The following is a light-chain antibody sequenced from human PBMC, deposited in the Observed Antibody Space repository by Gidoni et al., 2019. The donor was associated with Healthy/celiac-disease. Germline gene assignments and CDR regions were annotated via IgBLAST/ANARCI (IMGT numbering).Light chain of an antibody. CDR2: AAS. V-gene: IGKV1-6*01. CDR1: QGIRND. Sequence: AIQMTQSPSSLSASVGDRVTLTCRASQGIRNDLGWFQQKPGKAPKLLIYAASSLQSGVPSRFSGSGSGTDFTLTISSLQPEDFATYYCLQDYNYPRTFGQGTKVEI. CDR3: LQDYNYPRT. J-gene: IGKJ1*01.